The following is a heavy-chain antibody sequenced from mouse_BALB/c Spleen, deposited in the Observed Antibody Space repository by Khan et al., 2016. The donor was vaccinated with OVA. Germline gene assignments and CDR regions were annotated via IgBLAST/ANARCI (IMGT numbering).Heavy chain of an antibody. V-gene: IGHV7-3*02. Sequence: EVELVESGGGLVQPGGSLRLSCATSGFTFTDYYMTWVRQPPGEALEWLGFIATKADGYRTEYSASVKGRFTISRYTSQTILYLQMTTLRAEDSATDYCAREQVGSYFDYWGQGTTLTVSS. J-gene: IGHJ2*01. D-gene: IGHD4-1*02. CDR3: AREQVGSYFDY. CDR1: GFTFTDYY. CDR2: IATKADGYRT.